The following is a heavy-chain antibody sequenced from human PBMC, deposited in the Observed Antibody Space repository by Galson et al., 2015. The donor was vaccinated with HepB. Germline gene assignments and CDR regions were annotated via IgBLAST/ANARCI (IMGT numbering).Heavy chain of an antibody. CDR1: GFTFNSYG. Sequence: SLRLSCAASGFTFNSYGMHWVRQAPGKGLEWVAVISYDGSNKYYADSVKGRFTISRDNSKNTLYLQMNSLRAEDTAVYYCARGRHGAFDIWGQGTMVTVSS. J-gene: IGHJ3*02. CDR3: ARGRHGAFDI. V-gene: IGHV3-30*03. CDR2: ISYDGSNK.